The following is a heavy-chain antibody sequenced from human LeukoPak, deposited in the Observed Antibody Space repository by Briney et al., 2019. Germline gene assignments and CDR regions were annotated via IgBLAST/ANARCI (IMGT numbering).Heavy chain of an antibody. J-gene: IGHJ4*02. D-gene: IGHD6-19*01. Sequence: KPSETLALTCTVSGGSIISNGYYWGWVRQPPGKGLEWIGNVYFSGSTHYIPSLEGRITMSVHTSMNQFYLKLNSVTAADTAVYYCARHRSTYSRGWYPFDLWGQGTLVTVSS. CDR3: ARHRSTYSRGWYPFDL. V-gene: IGHV4-39*01. CDR2: VYFSGST. CDR1: GGSIISNGYY.